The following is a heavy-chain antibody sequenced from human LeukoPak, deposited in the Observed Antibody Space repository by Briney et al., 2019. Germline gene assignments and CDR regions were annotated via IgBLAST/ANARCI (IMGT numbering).Heavy chain of an antibody. CDR3: ARGGLVYYYYYYMDV. J-gene: IGHJ6*03. V-gene: IGHV1-18*01. D-gene: IGHD6-19*01. Sequence: ASVKVSCKASGYTFSSYGISWVRQAPGQGLEWMGWISAYNGNTNYAQKLQGRVTMTTDTSTSTAYMELRSLRSDDTAVYYCARGGLVYYYYYYMDVWGKGTTVTISS. CDR1: GYTFSSYG. CDR2: ISAYNGNT.